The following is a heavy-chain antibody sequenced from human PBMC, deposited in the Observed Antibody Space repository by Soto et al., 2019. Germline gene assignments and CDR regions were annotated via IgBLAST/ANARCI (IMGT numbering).Heavy chain of an antibody. Sequence: ASVKVSCKASGYTFTSYAMHWVRQAPGQRLEWMVWINAGNGNTKYSQKFQGRVTITRDTSASTAYMELSSMRSEDTAVYYCARAPSWYNFDYWGQGNLVTVAS. J-gene: IGHJ4*02. V-gene: IGHV1-3*01. CDR1: GYTFTSYA. CDR2: INAGNGNT. CDR3: ARAPSWYNFDY. D-gene: IGHD6-13*01.